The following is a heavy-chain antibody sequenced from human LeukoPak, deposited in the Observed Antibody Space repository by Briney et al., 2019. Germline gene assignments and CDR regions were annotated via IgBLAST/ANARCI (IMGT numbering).Heavy chain of an antibody. V-gene: IGHV3-23*01. CDR2: ISGSGGST. CDR3: AKDRRFPSDYDRTNWFDP. D-gene: IGHD5-12*01. J-gene: IGHJ5*02. Sequence: GGSLRLSCAASGFTFSSYAMSWVRQAPGKGLEWVSAISGSGGSTYYGDSVKGRFTISRDNSKNTLYLQMNSLRAEDTAVYYCAKDRRFPSDYDRTNWFDPWGQGTLVTVSS. CDR1: GFTFSSYA.